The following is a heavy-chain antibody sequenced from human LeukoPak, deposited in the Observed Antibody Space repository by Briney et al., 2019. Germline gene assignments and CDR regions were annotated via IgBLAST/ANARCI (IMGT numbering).Heavy chain of an antibody. Sequence: GGSLRLSCAASGFTFSSYWMSWVRQAPGKGLEWVANIKQDGKGKYYVDSVKGRFTISRDNAKNSLYLQMNNLRAEDMAVYYCARFSSGLLDAFDIWGQGTMVIVSS. D-gene: IGHD6-19*01. V-gene: IGHV3-7*01. CDR3: ARFSSGLLDAFDI. CDR2: IKQDGKGK. CDR1: GFTFSSYW. J-gene: IGHJ3*02.